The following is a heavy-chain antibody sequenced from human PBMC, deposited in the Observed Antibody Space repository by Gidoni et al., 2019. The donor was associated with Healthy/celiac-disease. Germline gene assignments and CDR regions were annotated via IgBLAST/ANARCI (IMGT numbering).Heavy chain of an antibody. D-gene: IGHD3-9*01. V-gene: IGHV4-34*01. CDR1: GGSFSGYY. Sequence: QVQLQQWGAGLLKHPETLSLTFAVYGGSFSGYYWSWIRQPPGKGLEWIGEINHSGSTNYNPSLKSRVTISVDTSKNQFSLKLISVTAADTAVYYCARVGTGRDGYLLFDYWGQGTLVTVSS. J-gene: IGHJ4*02. CDR3: ARVGTGRDGYLLFDY. CDR2: INHSGST.